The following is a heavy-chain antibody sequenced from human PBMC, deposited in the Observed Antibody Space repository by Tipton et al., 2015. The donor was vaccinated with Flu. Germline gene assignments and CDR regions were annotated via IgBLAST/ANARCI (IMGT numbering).Heavy chain of an antibody. D-gene: IGHD6-13*01. V-gene: IGHV4-38-2*01. J-gene: IGHJ5*02. Sequence: TLSLTCSVSGDYISSRYFWGWIRQPPGKGLEWIGSVHRNGSPYYNPSLRSRVTMTVDGAKNQFSLRLASVTATDTAVYYCAWRDYSNYVSEPKNWFDPWGQGTLATVSS. CDR1: GDYISSRYF. CDR3: AWRDYSNYVSEPKNWFDP. CDR2: VHRNGSP.